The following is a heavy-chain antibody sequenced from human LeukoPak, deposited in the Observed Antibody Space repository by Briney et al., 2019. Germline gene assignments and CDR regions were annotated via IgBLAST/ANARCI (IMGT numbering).Heavy chain of an antibody. CDR3: ARDKVTVTGNWFDS. CDR1: GGSFTSGGYY. V-gene: IGHV4-31*03. Sequence: SQTLSLTCTVSGGSFTSGGYYWSWIRQPPGKGLEWMGYIYYTGSTHYNPSLKSRISMSVDTSKRQFSLNLMSVTGADTAIYYCARDKVTVTGNWFDSWGQGTLVAVSS. J-gene: IGHJ5*01. D-gene: IGHD4-17*01. CDR2: IYYTGST.